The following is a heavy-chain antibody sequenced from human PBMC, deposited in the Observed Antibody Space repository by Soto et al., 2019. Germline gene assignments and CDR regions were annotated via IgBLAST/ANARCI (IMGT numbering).Heavy chain of an antibody. D-gene: IGHD1-26*01. V-gene: IGHV3-33*06. CDR3: AKGKSGSWPYYFDY. CDR1: GFTFSSYG. Sequence: QVQLVESGGGVVQPGRSLRLSCAASGFTFSSYGMHWVRQAPGKGLEWVTVIWYDGTNKYYADSVKGRFTISRDNSKNTLYLQLNSPRAEDTALYYCAKGKSGSWPYYFDYGGQGTPVTVSS. J-gene: IGHJ4*02. CDR2: IWYDGTNK.